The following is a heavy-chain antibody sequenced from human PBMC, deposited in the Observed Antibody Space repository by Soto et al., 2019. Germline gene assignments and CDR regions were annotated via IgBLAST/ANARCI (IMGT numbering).Heavy chain of an antibody. CDR3: ARAGQYYDSSGYAN. D-gene: IGHD3-22*01. CDR1: GYSFGTSC. J-gene: IGHJ4*02. V-gene: IGHV1-18*04. CDR2: ISAYNGNT. Sequence: QVKLVQSGTEVKKHGASVKVSCKDSGYSFGTSCISWVRQAPGQGLEWMGWISAYNGNTNYDQKLQDRATMTTDTSTNTAYLELRSLRSDDTAVYYCARAGQYYDSSGYANWGQGTLVTVSS.